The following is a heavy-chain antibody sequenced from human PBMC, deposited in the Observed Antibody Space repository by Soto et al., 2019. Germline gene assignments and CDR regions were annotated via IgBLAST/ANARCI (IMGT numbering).Heavy chain of an antibody. Sequence: SSETLSLTCAVSDYSISSGFYWGWIRHPPGKGLEWIGNIYHSGSTYHNPSLKSRATISVDTSKNQFPLEVRSVTAAETGVFYCASAFYGDHAVYYYVMDVRVQGSTVTVS. V-gene: IGHV4-38-2*01. J-gene: IGHJ6*02. CDR2: IYHSGST. D-gene: IGHD4-17*01. CDR3: ASAFYGDHAVYYYVMDV. CDR1: DYSISSGFY.